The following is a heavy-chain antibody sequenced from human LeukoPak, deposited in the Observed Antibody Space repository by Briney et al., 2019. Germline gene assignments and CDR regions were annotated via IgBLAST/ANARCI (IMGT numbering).Heavy chain of an antibody. D-gene: IGHD2-2*01. CDR1: GFTFNTYS. V-gene: IGHV3-7*01. Sequence: LPGGSLRLSCAASGFTFNTYSMNWVRQAPGKGLEWAASIKQDGRETYYVESMKGRFTISRANAKTSLYLQLNSLRAEDTAVYYCARMPRGPDVWGKGTTVTVSS. CDR3: ARMPRGPDV. J-gene: IGHJ6*04. CDR2: IKQDGRET.